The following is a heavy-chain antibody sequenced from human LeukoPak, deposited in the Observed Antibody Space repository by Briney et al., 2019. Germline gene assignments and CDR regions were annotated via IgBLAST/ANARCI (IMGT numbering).Heavy chain of an antibody. CDR2: INHSGST. CDR1: GGSFSGYY. Sequence: PSETLSLTCAVYGGSFSGYYWSWIRQPPGKGLEWIGEINHSGSTNYNPSLKSRVTISVDTSKNQFSLKLSSVTAADTAVYYCARGVVDTAMARYYYYYMDVWGKGTTVTISS. D-gene: IGHD5-18*01. J-gene: IGHJ6*03. V-gene: IGHV4-34*01. CDR3: ARGVVDTAMARYYYYYMDV.